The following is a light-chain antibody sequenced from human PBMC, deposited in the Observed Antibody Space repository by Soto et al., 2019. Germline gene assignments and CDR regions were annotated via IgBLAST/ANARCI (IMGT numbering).Light chain of an antibody. CDR2: GAS. V-gene: IGKV3-15*01. Sequence: EIVTTQSPATLSVSPGEGATLSCRASRGLTTKLAWYQQKPGQAPRLLIYGASTRATGIPARFSGSGSGTEFTLTISSLQSEDFAVYYCQQYVHWPPGTFGQGTKVDIK. J-gene: IGKJ1*01. CDR1: RGLTTK. CDR3: QQYVHWPPGT.